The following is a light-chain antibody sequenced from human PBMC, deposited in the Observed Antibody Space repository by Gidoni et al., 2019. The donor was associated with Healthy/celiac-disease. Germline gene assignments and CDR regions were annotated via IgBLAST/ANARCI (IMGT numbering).Light chain of an antibody. Sequence: DIVITQSPATLSLSPGERATLSCRASQAVSSDLAWYQQKPGQAPRLLSYGASTRATGIPARFSGSGSGTDFTLTISSLQSEDFAVYYCQQYNNWPPYTFGQGTKVEIK. J-gene: IGKJ2*01. CDR1: QAVSSD. CDR3: QQYNNWPPYT. CDR2: GAS. V-gene: IGKV3-15*01.